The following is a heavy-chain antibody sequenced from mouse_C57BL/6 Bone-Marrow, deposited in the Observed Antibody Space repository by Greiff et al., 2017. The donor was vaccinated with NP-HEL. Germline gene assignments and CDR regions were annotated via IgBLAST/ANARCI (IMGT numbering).Heavy chain of an antibody. CDR1: GYTFTSYW. CDR3: ARMGYSRDY. Sequence: QVQLQQPGAELVKPGASVKLSCKASGYTFTSYWMQWVKQRPGQGLEWIGEIDPSDSYTNYNQKFKGKATLTVDTSSSTAYMQLSSLKSEDSAVYYCARMGYSRDYWGQGTSVTVSS. V-gene: IGHV1-50*01. D-gene: IGHD2-3*01. CDR2: IDPSDSYT. J-gene: IGHJ4*01.